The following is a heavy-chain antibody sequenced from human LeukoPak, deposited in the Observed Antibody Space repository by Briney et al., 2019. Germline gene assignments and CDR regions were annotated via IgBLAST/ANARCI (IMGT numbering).Heavy chain of an antibody. D-gene: IGHD3-3*01. CDR3: ASGRYPPYYDSWSGHYFDY. J-gene: IGHJ4*02. CDR2: IIPIFGTA. V-gene: IGHV1-69*13. CDR1: GYTFTSYA. Sequence: ASVKVSCKASGYTFTSYAISWVRQAPGQGLEWMGGIIPIFGTANYAQKFQGRVTITADESTSTAYVELSSLRSEDTAVYYCASGRYPPYYDSWSGHYFDYWGQGTLVTVSS.